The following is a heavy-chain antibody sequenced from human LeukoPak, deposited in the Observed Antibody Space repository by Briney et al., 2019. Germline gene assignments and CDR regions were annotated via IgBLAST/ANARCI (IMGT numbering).Heavy chain of an antibody. Sequence: SQTLSLACTVSGGSISSSGYYWTWMRQHPGKGLEWIGYISYTGSTDYNPSLKSRVTISVDTSKTQFSLKLSSVTAADTAMYYCARVRGWELHPNFDYWGQGTLVTVSS. CDR1: GGSISSSGYY. D-gene: IGHD1-26*01. CDR2: ISYTGST. V-gene: IGHV4-31*03. J-gene: IGHJ4*02. CDR3: ARVRGWELHPNFDY.